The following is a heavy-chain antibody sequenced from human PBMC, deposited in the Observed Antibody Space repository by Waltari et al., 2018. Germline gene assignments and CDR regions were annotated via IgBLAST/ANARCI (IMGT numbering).Heavy chain of an antibody. V-gene: IGHV4-39*01. CDR2: IYYAGST. D-gene: IGHD6-19*01. CDR3: ALSGWSSNYFDS. CDR1: GGSIDSSSYY. J-gene: IGHJ4*02. Sequence: QLQLQESGPGLVKPSETLSLTCTVSGGSIDSSSYYWAWIRQPPGKGLEWIARIYYAGSTYYNPSLKSRVTISVDTSKNQVSLKVASVTAADTAVYYCALSGWSSNYFDSWGQGALVTVSS.